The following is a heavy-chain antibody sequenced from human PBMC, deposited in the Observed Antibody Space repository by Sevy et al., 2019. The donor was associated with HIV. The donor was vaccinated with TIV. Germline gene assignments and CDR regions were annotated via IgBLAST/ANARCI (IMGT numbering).Heavy chain of an antibody. CDR1: GFTFSSYA. J-gene: IGHJ4*02. D-gene: IGHD6-19*01. CDR3: AKGSHNTGWFPDY. Sequence: GGSLRVSCAASGFTFSSYAMSWVRQAPGKGLEWVSPISGTGSITYYADSVRGRFTISRDNSNNILYLQMNSLRAEETAVYFCAKGSHNTGWFPDYWGQGTLVTVSS. V-gene: IGHV3-23*01. CDR2: ISGTGSIT.